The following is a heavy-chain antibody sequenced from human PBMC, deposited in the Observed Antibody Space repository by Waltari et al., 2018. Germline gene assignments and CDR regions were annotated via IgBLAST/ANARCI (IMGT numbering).Heavy chain of an antibody. CDR2: INSDGSST. J-gene: IGHJ6*02. CDR3: ARALASQLWYYYYGMDV. V-gene: IGHV3-74*01. Sequence: EVQLVESGGGLVQPGGSLRLSCAASGFTFSSYWMHWVRQAPGKGLVWVSRINSDGSSTSYADSGKGRFTISRDNAKNTLYLQMNSLRAEDTAVYYCARALASQLWYYYYGMDVWGQGTTVTVSS. D-gene: IGHD2-2*01. CDR1: GFTFSSYW.